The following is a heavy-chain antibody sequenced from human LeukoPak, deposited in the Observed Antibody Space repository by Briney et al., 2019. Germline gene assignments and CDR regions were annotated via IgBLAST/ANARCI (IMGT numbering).Heavy chain of an antibody. CDR3: ARDTGPPHYYDTAGYY. CDR2: ISAYNGNT. Sequence: ASVKVSCKASGYTFTNYVMSWVRQAPGQGLEWMGWISAYNGNTKYPQNRQGRVTMTTDTSTSTAYMELRSLRSDDTAVYYCARDTGPPHYYDTAGYYWGQGTPVTVSS. J-gene: IGHJ4*02. CDR1: GYTFTNYV. D-gene: IGHD3-22*01. V-gene: IGHV1-18*01.